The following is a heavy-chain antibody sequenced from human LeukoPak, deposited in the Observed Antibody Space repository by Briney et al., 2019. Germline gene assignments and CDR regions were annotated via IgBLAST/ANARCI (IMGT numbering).Heavy chain of an antibody. J-gene: IGHJ4*02. Sequence: AGGSLRLSCAASGFTFSSYWMSWVRQAPGKGLEWVANIKQDGSEKYYVDSVKGRFTISRDNAKNSLYLQMNSLRAEDTAVYYCARGAIQLWLGEYYFDYWGQGTLVTVSS. CDR2: IKQDGSEK. CDR3: ARGAIQLWLGEYYFDY. D-gene: IGHD5-18*01. CDR1: GFTFSSYW. V-gene: IGHV3-7*01.